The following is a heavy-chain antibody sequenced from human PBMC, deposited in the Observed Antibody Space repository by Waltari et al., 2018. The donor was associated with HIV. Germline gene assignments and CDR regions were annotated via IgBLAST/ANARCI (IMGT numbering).Heavy chain of an antibody. Sequence: QVQLQQWGAGLLKPSETLSLTCAVYGGSFSIYYWSWIRQPPGKGLEWIGEINHIGSTHYTPALKSRVTISVVTSKNQFSLRLTSVTAADTAVYYCARDMSYDTSGYPHLGAFDIWGQGTMVTVSS. CDR1: GGSFSIYY. CDR2: INHIGST. CDR3: ARDMSYDTSGYPHLGAFDI. V-gene: IGHV4-34*01. J-gene: IGHJ3*02. D-gene: IGHD3-22*01.